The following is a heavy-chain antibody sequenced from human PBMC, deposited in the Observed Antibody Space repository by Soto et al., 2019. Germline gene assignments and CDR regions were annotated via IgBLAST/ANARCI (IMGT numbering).Heavy chain of an antibody. D-gene: IGHD3-22*01. CDR3: ARDFRYYYDSSGYYYPGYYGMDV. CDR1: GFTFSSYW. Sequence: GGSLRLSCAASGFTFSSYWMSWVRQPQGKGLEWVANIKQDGSEKYYVDSVKGRFTISRDNAKNSLYLQMNSLRAEDTAVYYCARDFRYYYDSSGYYYPGYYGMDVWGQGTTVTVSS. V-gene: IGHV3-7*01. CDR2: IKQDGSEK. J-gene: IGHJ6*02.